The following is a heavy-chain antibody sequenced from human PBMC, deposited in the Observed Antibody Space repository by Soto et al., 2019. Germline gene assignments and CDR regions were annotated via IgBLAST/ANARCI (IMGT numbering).Heavy chain of an antibody. CDR3: ARDLSYCRSARCYSFYYGMDV. V-gene: IGHV3-74*01. Sequence: EVQLVESGGGLVQPGGSLSLSCTASGFNFSRFWTHWFRQVPGRGPVWVSHINSDGSRTSYADSVKGRFTISRDNAKNTLYLQMNSLRAEDTAVYYCARDLSYCRSARCYSFYYGMDVWGQGTTVTVSS. J-gene: IGHJ6*02. CDR1: GFNFSRFW. D-gene: IGHD2-2*01. CDR2: INSDGSRT.